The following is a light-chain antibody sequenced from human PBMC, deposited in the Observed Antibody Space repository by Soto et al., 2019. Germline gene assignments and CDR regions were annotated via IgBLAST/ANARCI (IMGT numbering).Light chain of an antibody. CDR1: QSVSSN. V-gene: IGKV3-15*01. J-gene: IGKJ1*01. Sequence: EIVMTQSPATLSVSPGERATLSCRASQSVSSNLAWYQQKPGQAPRLLIYGASTRATGIPARFSGSGSGTEFTLPISSLQYEDFAVYYCQQYNNWPPGTFGQGTKVEIK. CDR3: QQYNNWPPGT. CDR2: GAS.